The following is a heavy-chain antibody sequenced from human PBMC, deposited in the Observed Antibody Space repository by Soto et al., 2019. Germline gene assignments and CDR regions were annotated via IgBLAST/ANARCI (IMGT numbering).Heavy chain of an antibody. Sequence: SETLSLTCIFSCGSIINYYWSWIRQPPGKGLEWIGYIYYSGSTNYNPSLKSRVTISLDTSKNQFSLNLSSVTAADTAVYYCARVGVTAVGGFDYWGQGTLVTVSS. D-gene: IGHD2-21*02. CDR3: ARVGVTAVGGFDY. V-gene: IGHV4-59*01. CDR2: IYYSGST. CDR1: CGSIINYY. J-gene: IGHJ4*02.